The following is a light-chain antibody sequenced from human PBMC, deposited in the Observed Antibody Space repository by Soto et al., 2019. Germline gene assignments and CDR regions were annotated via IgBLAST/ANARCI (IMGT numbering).Light chain of an antibody. J-gene: IGLJ2*01. CDR1: SSNIGAGYN. V-gene: IGLV1-40*01. Sequence: QSVLTQPPSVSGAPGQGVTISCTGSSSNIGAGYNVHWYQQLPGTAPKLLIYVNSNRPSGVPDRFSGSKSGTSASLAITGLQAEDEADYYCQSYDSSLSGVVFGGGTQLTVL. CDR2: VNS. CDR3: QSYDSSLSGVV.